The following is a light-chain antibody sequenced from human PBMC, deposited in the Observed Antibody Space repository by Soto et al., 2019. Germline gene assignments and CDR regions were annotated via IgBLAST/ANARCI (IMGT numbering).Light chain of an antibody. CDR2: KND. V-gene: IGLV1-47*01. Sequence: QSVLTQPPSASETPGQRVTISCSGSSSNIGSNYVYWHQHLPGTAPRPLIYKNDQRPSGVSNRFSGSKSGNTASLTISGLQAEDEADYYCSSYTSSRGVFGTGTKLTVL. CDR1: SSNIGSNY. J-gene: IGLJ1*01. CDR3: SSYTSSRGV.